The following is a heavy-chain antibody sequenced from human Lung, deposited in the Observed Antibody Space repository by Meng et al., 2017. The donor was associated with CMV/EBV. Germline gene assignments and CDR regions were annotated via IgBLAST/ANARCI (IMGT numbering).Heavy chain of an antibody. D-gene: IGHD2-2*01. CDR1: GFTFSSYA. CDR2: ISYDGSNK. V-gene: IGHV3-30-3*01. Sequence: GGSLRLXCAASGFTFSSYAMHWVRQAPGKGLEWVAVISYDGSNKYCADFVKGRFTISRDNSKNTLYLQMNSLRAEDTAVYYCARDWNVVVPAATYYYYGMDFXGQGXTVTVSS. CDR3: ARDWNVVVPAATYYYYGMDF. J-gene: IGHJ6*02.